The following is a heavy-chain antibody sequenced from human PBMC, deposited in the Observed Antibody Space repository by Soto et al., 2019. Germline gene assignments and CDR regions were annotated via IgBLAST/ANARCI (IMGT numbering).Heavy chain of an antibody. CDR2: ISGNGGNT. D-gene: IGHD3-3*01. V-gene: IGHV3-23*01. CDR1: GLTFSNYA. CDR3: AKARAQYYDFWSGYPVDY. J-gene: IGHJ4*02. Sequence: GGSLRLSCAASGLTFSNYAMSWVRQAPGKGLEWVSAISGNGGNTYYADSVKGRFTISRDNSKNTLYLQMNSLRAEDTAVYYCAKARAQYYDFWSGYPVDYWGQGTLVTVSS.